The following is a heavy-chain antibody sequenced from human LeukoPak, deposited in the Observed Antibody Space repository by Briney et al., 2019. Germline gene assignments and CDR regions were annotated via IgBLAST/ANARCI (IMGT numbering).Heavy chain of an antibody. V-gene: IGHV3-53*01. Sequence: SGGSLRLSCAASGFTVRSNYMSWVRQAPGKGLEWVSVIYSGGSTYYADSVKGRFTIPRDNSKNTLYLQMNSLSAEDTAVYYCARDLAASDDYWGQGTLVTVSS. CDR1: GFTVRSNY. CDR2: IYSGGST. D-gene: IGHD6-13*01. CDR3: ARDLAASDDY. J-gene: IGHJ4*02.